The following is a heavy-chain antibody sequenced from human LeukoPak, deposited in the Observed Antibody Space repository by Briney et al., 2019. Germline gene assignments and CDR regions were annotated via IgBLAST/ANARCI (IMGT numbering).Heavy chain of an antibody. CDR2: ISSSSSYI. J-gene: IGHJ4*02. CDR1: GFTFSSYS. Sequence: GGSLRLSCAASGFTFSSYSMNWVRQAPGKGLEWVSSISSSSSYIYYADSVKGRFTISRDNAENSLYLQMNSLRAEDTAVYYCARPYYGSGSYYEPIDYWGQGTLVTVSS. V-gene: IGHV3-21*01. D-gene: IGHD3-10*01. CDR3: ARPYYGSGSYYEPIDY.